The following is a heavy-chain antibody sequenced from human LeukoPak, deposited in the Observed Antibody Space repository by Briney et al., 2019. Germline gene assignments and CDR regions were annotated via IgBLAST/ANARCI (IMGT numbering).Heavy chain of an antibody. CDR2: IYHSGST. J-gene: IGHJ4*02. D-gene: IGHD3-22*01. CDR1: GGFISSGGYS. Sequence: SETLSLTCAVSGGFISSGGYSWSWIRQPPGKGLEWSGYIYHSGSTYYNPSLESRVSISVDRSKNQFSLKLSSVTAADTAVYYCARSSGYYPTYFDYWGQGTLVTVSS. V-gene: IGHV4-30-2*01. CDR3: ARSSGYYPTYFDY.